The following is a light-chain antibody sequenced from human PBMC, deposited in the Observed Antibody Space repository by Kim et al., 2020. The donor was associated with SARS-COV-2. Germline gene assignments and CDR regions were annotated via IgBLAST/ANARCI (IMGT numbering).Light chain of an antibody. CDR1: QRISSW. CDR2: KAS. Sequence: APVGDRVTCTCRASQRISSWLAWYQQKPGKAPKLLIYKASSLESGVPSRFGGSESGTEFTLTISSLQPDDFATYYCQQYNSYPVTFGGGTKVEIK. V-gene: IGKV1-5*03. J-gene: IGKJ4*01. CDR3: QQYNSYPVT.